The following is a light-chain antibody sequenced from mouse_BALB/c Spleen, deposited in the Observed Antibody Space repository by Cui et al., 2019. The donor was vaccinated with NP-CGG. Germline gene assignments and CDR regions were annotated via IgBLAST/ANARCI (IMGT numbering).Light chain of an antibody. CDR1: TGAVTTSNY. Sequence: QAVVTQESAITTSPGETVTVTCSSSTGAVTTSNYANWVQEKPDHLFTGLIGGTNNRAPGVPARFSGSLIGDKAALTITGAQTEDEAIYFCALWYSNHWVFGGGTKLTVL. J-gene: IGLJ1*01. CDR2: GTN. V-gene: IGLV1*01. CDR3: ALWYSNHWV.